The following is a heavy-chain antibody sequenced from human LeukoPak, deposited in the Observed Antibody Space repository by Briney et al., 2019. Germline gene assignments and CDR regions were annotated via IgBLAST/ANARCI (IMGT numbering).Heavy chain of an antibody. Sequence: SETLSLTCTVSGGSISSSSHYWGWIRQPPGKGQEWIGSIYYTGSTYYNPSLKSRVTISVDTSKNQFSLKLSSVTAADTAVYYCARHRMAVAPGDYWGQGTLVTVSS. D-gene: IGHD6-19*01. V-gene: IGHV4-39*01. J-gene: IGHJ4*02. CDR3: ARHRMAVAPGDY. CDR1: GGSISSSSHY. CDR2: IYYTGST.